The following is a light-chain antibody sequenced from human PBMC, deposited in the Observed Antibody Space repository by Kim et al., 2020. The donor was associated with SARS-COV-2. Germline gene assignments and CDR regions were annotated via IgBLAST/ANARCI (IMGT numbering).Light chain of an antibody. J-gene: IGLJ3*02. Sequence: SVKLTCTLSSGHSSNAIAWHQQQPEKGPRYLMKLSSDGSHSKGDGIPDRFSGSSSGAERYLTISSLQSEDEADYYCQTWGTGIHWVFGGGTQLTVL. V-gene: IGLV4-69*02. CDR1: SGHSSNA. CDR3: QTWGTGIHWV. CDR2: LSSDGSH.